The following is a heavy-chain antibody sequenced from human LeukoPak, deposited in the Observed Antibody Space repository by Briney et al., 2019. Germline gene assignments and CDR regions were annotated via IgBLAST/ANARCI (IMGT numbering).Heavy chain of an antibody. CDR2: ISAYNGNT. CDR3: ARDLTNIVLMVYAIYSDY. D-gene: IGHD2-8*01. J-gene: IGHJ4*02. CDR1: GYTFTSYG. Sequence: ASVKVSCKASGYTFTSYGISWVRQAPGQGLEWMGWISAYNGNTNYAQKLQGRVTMTTDTSTSTAYTELRSLRSDDTAVYYCARDLTNIVLMVYAIYSDYWGQGTLVTVSS. V-gene: IGHV1-18*01.